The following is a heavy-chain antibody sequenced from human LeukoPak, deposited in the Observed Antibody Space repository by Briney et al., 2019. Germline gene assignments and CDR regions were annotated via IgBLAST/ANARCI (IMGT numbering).Heavy chain of an antibody. V-gene: IGHV4-34*01. CDR2: INRSGST. Sequence: SETLSLTCAVYGGSFSGYYWSWIRQPPGKGLEWIGEINRSGSTNYNPSLKSRVTISVDTSKNQFSLKLSSVTAADTAVYYCARGPYYDFWSGSYFDYWGQGTLVTVSS. CDR1: GGSFSGYY. D-gene: IGHD3-3*01. J-gene: IGHJ4*02. CDR3: ARGPYYDFWSGSYFDY.